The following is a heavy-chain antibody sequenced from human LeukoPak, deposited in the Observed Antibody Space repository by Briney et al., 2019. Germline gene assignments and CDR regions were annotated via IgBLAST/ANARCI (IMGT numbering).Heavy chain of an antibody. CDR2: ISGSGGGT. J-gene: IGHJ3*02. CDR1: GFTFSSYA. Sequence: GGSLRLSCAASGFTFSSYAMSWVRQAPGKGLEWVSAISGSGGGTYYADSVKGRFTISRDNSKNTLYLQMNSLGAEDTAVYYCAKDYYDSSGYHYPHAFDIWGQGTKVTVSS. CDR3: AKDYYDSSGYHYPHAFDI. D-gene: IGHD3-22*01. V-gene: IGHV3-23*01.